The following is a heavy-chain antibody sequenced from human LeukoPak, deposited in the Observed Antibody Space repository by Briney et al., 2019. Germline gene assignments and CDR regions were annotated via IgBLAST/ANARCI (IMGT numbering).Heavy chain of an antibody. V-gene: IGHV3-48*03. J-gene: IGHJ4*02. CDR1: GFTFSNYE. CDR2: ISGGAGKI. Sequence: GGSLRLSCAASGFTFSNYEMNWVRHAPGKGLEWVSYISGGAGKIYYADSVKGRFTVSRDNAKNSLYLQMNRLRGDDTAVYYCARDIGRSGKSGYYDYWGQGTLVTVSS. CDR3: ARDIGRSGKSGYYDY. D-gene: IGHD3-3*01.